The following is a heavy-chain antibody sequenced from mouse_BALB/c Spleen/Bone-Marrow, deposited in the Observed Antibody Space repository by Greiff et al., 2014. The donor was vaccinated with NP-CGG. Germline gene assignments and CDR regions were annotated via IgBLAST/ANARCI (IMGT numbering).Heavy chain of an antibody. D-gene: IGHD6-1*01. J-gene: IGHJ4*01. Sequence: LQQPGSELVRPGGSVKLTCKASGHTFTNYWVHWVKRRPGQGLEWIGNIYPGSGSTNYDEKFKRKATLTVDTSSTTAYMQLSSLTTEDSAVYYCTRDKATPYYAMDYWGQGTSVTVSS. CDR1: GHTFTNYW. V-gene: IGHV1S22*01. CDR3: TRDKATPYYAMDY. CDR2: IYPGSGST.